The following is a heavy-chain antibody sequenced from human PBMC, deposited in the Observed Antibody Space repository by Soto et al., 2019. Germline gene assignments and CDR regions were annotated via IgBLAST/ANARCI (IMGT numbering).Heavy chain of an antibody. D-gene: IGHD4-17*01. CDR1: GGSISSNNW. J-gene: IGHJ4*02. CDR3: ARKDYDGLFDY. CDR2: PYHSGST. Sequence: QVQLQESGPGLVKPSGTLSLTCAVSGGSISSNNWWSWVRQPPGKGLEWIGEPYHSGSTNYNPSLKSRVTISIDKAKNQYSLNLRSVTAADTAVYYCARKDYDGLFDYWGQGTLVTVSS. V-gene: IGHV4-4*02.